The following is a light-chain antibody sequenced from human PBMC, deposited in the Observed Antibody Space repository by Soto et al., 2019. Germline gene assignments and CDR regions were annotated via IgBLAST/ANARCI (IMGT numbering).Light chain of an antibody. Sequence: EIVLTQSPGTLSLSPGERATLSCRASQSVSNNYLAWYQQKPGQAPRLLIHGASTRATGIPERFSGSGSGTEFTLTLSGLEPEDFAVYYCQQYGSSPFSFGGGTKVEIK. CDR3: QQYGSSPFS. J-gene: IGKJ4*01. CDR1: QSVSNNY. CDR2: GAS. V-gene: IGKV3-20*01.